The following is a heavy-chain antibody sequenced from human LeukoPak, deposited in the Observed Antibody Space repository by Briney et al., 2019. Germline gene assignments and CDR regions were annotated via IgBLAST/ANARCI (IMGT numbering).Heavy chain of an antibody. Sequence: GGSLRLSCAASGFTFDDYAMHWVRQAPGKGLEWVSGISWNSGSIGYADSVKGRFTISRDNAKNSLYLQMNSLRAEDTALYYCAKDLRGHIVVVTATSGVAFDYWGQGTLVTVSS. CDR2: ISWNSGSI. D-gene: IGHD2-21*02. CDR1: GFTFDDYA. V-gene: IGHV3-9*01. J-gene: IGHJ4*02. CDR3: AKDLRGHIVVVTATSGVAFDY.